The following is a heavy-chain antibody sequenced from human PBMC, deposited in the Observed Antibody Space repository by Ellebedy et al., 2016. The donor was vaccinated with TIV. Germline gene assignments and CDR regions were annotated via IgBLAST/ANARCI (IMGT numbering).Heavy chain of an antibody. J-gene: IGHJ6*02. CDR1: GGSFSGYS. Sequence: SETLSLTXAVYGGSFSGYSWSWIRQPPGKGLEWIGYIYHSGSTYYNPSLKSRVTISVDRSKNQFSLKLSSVTAADTAVYYCARERRLRADVGDYYDSSGYYYYYYGMDVWGQGTTVTVSS. D-gene: IGHD3-22*01. CDR2: IYHSGST. CDR3: ARERRLRADVGDYYDSSGYYYYYYGMDV. V-gene: IGHV4-30-2*01.